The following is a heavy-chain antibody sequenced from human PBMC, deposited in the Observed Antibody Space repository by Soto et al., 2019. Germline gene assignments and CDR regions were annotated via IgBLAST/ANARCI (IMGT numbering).Heavy chain of an antibody. Sequence: PGVFLRLSCASSGIPFSSYGMHLVRQVPGKGLEWVAVISYDGSNKYYADSVKGRFTISRDNSKNTLYLQMNSLRAEDTAVYYCAKDRSLVRGPMPYWGQGTLVTVSS. CDR1: GIPFSSYG. J-gene: IGHJ4*02. CDR3: AKDRSLVRGPMPY. V-gene: IGHV3-30*18. CDR2: ISYDGSNK. D-gene: IGHD3-10*01.